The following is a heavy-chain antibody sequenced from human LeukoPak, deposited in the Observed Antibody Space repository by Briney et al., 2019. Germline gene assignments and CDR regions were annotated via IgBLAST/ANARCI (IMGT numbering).Heavy chain of an antibody. CDR1: GFTFRSYA. CDR3: ARGSKSYGDYIRSRIHYFDY. J-gene: IGHJ4*02. Sequence: GGSLRLSCAASGFTFRSYAMQWVRQAPGKGLEWVAAISLGSNKYYADSVKGRFTISRDNSKNTLYMQMNSLRADDTAVYYCARGSKSYGDYIRSRIHYFDYWGQGTLVTVSS. D-gene: IGHD4-17*01. CDR2: ISLGSNK. V-gene: IGHV3-30*04.